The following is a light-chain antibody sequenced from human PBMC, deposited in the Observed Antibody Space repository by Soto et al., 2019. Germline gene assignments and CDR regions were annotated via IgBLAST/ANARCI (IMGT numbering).Light chain of an antibody. CDR2: GAS. J-gene: IGKJ2*01. V-gene: IGKV3-20*01. Sequence: EVVLTQSPGTLSKSPGERATLSCRASQSVSSTYLAWYQQKPGQAPRLLISGASGRATDIPDRFSGSGSGTDFTLTISRLEPEDFAVYYCQQYGSSPPYTFGQGTKVDIK. CDR3: QQYGSSPPYT. CDR1: QSVSSTY.